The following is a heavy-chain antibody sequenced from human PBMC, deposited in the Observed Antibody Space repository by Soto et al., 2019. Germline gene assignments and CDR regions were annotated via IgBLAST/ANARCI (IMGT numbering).Heavy chain of an antibody. CDR1: GFIFSDYY. D-gene: IGHD3-10*01. CDR2: ISGGSSTI. J-gene: IGHJ4*02. CDR3: ARDRTYYGSGSSFDY. Sequence: QMQLVESGGGLVKPGASLRLSCAVSGFIFSDYYMTWIRQAPGKGLEWVSYISGGSSTIYYADSVKGRFTISRDNAKNSLYLQMNSLRVEDTAVYYCARDRTYYGSGSSFDYWGQGTLVTVSS. V-gene: IGHV3-11*01.